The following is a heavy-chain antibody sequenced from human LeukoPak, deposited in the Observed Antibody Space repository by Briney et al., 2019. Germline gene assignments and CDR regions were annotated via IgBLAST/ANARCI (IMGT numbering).Heavy chain of an antibody. Sequence: GESLKISCKDSGYTFTNYWIGWVRQMPGKGLEWMGIIYPGDSDTRYSSSFQGLVTISADKSISTAYLQWSSLKASDTAMYYCATPNYYDTSGYYSPIWGQGTMVTVSS. CDR1: GYTFTNYW. CDR3: ATPNYYDTSGYYSPI. CDR2: IYPGDSDT. J-gene: IGHJ3*02. V-gene: IGHV5-51*01. D-gene: IGHD3-22*01.